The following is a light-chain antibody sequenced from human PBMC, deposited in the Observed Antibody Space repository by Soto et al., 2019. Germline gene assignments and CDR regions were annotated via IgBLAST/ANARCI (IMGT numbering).Light chain of an antibody. CDR3: QQYGSSPWT. Sequence: EIVLTQSPGTLSLSPGERXTLSXXASQSVSSSYLAWYQQKPGQAPRLLIYGASSRATGIPDRFSGSGSGTDFTLTISRLEPEDFAVYYCQQYGSSPWTFGQGTKVEIK. V-gene: IGKV3-20*01. J-gene: IGKJ1*01. CDR1: QSVSSSY. CDR2: GAS.